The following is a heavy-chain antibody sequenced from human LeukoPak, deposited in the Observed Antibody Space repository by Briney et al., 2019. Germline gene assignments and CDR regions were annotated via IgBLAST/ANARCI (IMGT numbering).Heavy chain of an antibody. Sequence: GGSLRLSCAVSGITLSNYGMSWVRQAPGKGLEWVAGISGSGGSTNYADSVKGRFTISRDNTKNTLFLQMNSLRAEDTAVYFCAKRGVVIRVILVGFHKEAYYFDSWGQGALVTVSS. CDR3: AKRGVVIRVILVGFHKEAYYFDS. V-gene: IGHV3-23*01. D-gene: IGHD3-22*01. CDR1: GITLSNYG. J-gene: IGHJ4*02. CDR2: ISGSGGST.